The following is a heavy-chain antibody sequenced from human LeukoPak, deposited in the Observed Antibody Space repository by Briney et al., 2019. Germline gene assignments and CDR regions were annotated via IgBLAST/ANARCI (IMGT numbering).Heavy chain of an antibody. CDR2: IYSGGGT. Sequence: GGSLRLSCAPSIHIVSLNYTTWVRQAPGKGLEWVSVIYSGGGTYYADSVKGRFTISRDNSKNTVYLQMNCLRAEDTAGFYCSRCSGSYRGSDYWGQGTLVTVSS. V-gene: IGHV3-66*01. J-gene: IGHJ4*02. D-gene: IGHD6-19*01. CDR3: SRCSGSYRGSDY. CDR1: IHIVSLNY.